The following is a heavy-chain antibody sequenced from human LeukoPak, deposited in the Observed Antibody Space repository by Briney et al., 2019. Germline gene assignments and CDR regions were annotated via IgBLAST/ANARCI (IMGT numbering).Heavy chain of an antibody. CDR2: IYHSGST. V-gene: IGHV4-38-2*02. CDR3: AGVLRFLEWLSTFDY. Sequence: SETLSLTCTVSGYSISSGYYWGWIRQPPGKGLEWIGSIYHSGSTYYNPSLKSRVTISVDTSKNQFSLKLSSVTAADTAVYYCAGVLRFLEWLSTFDYRGQGTLVTVSS. D-gene: IGHD3-3*01. CDR1: GYSISSGYY. J-gene: IGHJ4*02.